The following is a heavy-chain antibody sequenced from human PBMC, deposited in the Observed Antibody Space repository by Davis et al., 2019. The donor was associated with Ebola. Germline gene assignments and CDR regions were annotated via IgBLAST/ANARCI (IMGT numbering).Heavy chain of an antibody. Sequence: ASVKVSCKASGYTFTGYYMHWVRQAPGQGLEWMGWINPNSGGTNYAQKFQGRVTMTTDTSTSTAYMELRSLRSDDTAVYYCARDEGTGTRGPWGQGTLVTVSS. CDR2: INPNSGGT. CDR3: ARDEGTGTRGP. J-gene: IGHJ5*02. CDR1: GYTFTGYY. D-gene: IGHD1-7*01. V-gene: IGHV1-2*02.